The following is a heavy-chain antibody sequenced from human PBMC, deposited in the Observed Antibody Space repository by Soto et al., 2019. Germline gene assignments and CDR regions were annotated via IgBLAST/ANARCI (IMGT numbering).Heavy chain of an antibody. Sequence: EVHLVESGGGLVQTGGSLRLSCAIFESTVSRDWMNWVRQAPGKGLEWVAHIKQDGSEKYYVDSVKGRFTISRDNAKKSLYLQRNSLSPADTAMYYCSGGVGDAVWGQGTLVNVSS. CDR2: IKQDGSEK. V-gene: IGHV3-7*04. D-gene: IGHD1-26*01. CDR1: ESTVSRDW. J-gene: IGHJ4*02. CDR3: SGGVGDAV.